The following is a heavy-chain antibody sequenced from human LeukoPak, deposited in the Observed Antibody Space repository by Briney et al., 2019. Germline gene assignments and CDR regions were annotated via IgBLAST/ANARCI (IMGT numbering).Heavy chain of an antibody. CDR3: ARGELGKYYFDY. J-gene: IGHJ4*02. Sequence: GGSLRLSCAASGFTFSSYSMNWVRQAPGKGLEWVSSISSSSSYIYYADSVKGRFTISRDNAKNSLYLQMNSLRAEDTAVYYCARGELGKYYFDYWGQGTLVTVSS. CDR1: GFTFSSYS. CDR2: ISSSSSYI. V-gene: IGHV3-21*01. D-gene: IGHD3-10*01.